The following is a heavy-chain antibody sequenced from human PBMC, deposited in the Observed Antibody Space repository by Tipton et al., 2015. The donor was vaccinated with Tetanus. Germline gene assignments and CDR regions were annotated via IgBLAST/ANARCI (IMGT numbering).Heavy chain of an antibody. CDR1: GFSFSAYE. Sequence: SLRLSCAASGFSFSAYEMSWVRQAPGMGLEWVAYISNVGASIYYAESVKGRFTISRDNAKNSVHLQMNSLRAGDTAVYYCARHAFSSGCFDWWGQGTLVTVSS. D-gene: IGHD6-25*01. V-gene: IGHV3-48*03. CDR2: ISNVGASI. J-gene: IGHJ4*02. CDR3: ARHAFSSGCFDW.